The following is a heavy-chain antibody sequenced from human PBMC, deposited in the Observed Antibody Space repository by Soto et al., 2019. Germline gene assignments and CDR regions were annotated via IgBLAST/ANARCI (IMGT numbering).Heavy chain of an antibody. CDR2: TYYRSKWYN. D-gene: IGHD5-12*01. V-gene: IGHV6-1*01. Sequence: SQTLSLTCAISGDSVSSNSAAWNWIRQSPSRGLEWLGRTYYRSKWYNDYAVSVKSRITINPDTSKNQFSLQLNSVTPEDTAVYYCARDTDIVATISGYCYMDVWGKGTTVTVSS. J-gene: IGHJ6*03. CDR1: GDSVSSNSAA. CDR3: ARDTDIVATISGYCYMDV.